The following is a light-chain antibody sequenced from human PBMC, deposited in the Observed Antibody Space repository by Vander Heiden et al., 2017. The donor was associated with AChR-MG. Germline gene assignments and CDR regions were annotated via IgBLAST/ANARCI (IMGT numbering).Light chain of an antibody. CDR2: YNS. Sequence: QSVLTQPPSVSGTPGQRVTIPRPGSSSNLGVGYGVHGYQQLPGTAPKLLIYYNSNRPSGVPDRFSGSKSGTSASLAITDLQADDEADYYCQSYDSRLSAVVFGGGTKLTVL. J-gene: IGLJ2*01. CDR1: SSNLGVGYG. V-gene: IGLV1-40*01. CDR3: QSYDSRLSAVV.